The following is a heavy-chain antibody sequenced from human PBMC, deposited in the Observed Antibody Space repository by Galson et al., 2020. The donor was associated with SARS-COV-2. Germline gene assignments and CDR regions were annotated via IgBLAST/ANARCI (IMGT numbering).Heavy chain of an antibody. V-gene: IGHV3-30-3*01. Sequence: TGGSLRLSCAASGFTFTSYAMPWVRQAPGKGLEWVAGITNSGGSKYYADPVKGRFTISRDNSKNTLYLQMNSLRAEDTAVYYCARGYDILTGYLYFDYWGQGTLVTVSS. J-gene: IGHJ4*02. D-gene: IGHD3-9*01. CDR3: ARGYDILTGYLYFDY. CDR1: GFTFTSYA. CDR2: ITNSGGSK.